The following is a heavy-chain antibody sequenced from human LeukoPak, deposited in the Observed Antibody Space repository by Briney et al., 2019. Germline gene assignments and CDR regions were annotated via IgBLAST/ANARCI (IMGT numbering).Heavy chain of an antibody. CDR3: ARVFRGAVTSNWFDP. CDR2: IYDDGST. Sequence: SETLSLTCTVSGGSINSNYWTWIRQPPGKGLEWIGYIYDDGSTNYNPSLKSPLTISVDTSKNQFSLKLTSVTAADTAVYYCARVFRGAVTSNWFDPWGQGTLVTVSS. J-gene: IGHJ5*02. D-gene: IGHD4-17*01. V-gene: IGHV4-59*01. CDR1: GGSINSNY.